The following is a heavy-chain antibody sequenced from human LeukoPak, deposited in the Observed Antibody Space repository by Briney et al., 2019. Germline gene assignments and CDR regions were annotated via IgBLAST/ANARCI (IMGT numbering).Heavy chain of an antibody. CDR2: FNWKGDSS. J-gene: IGHJ4*02. D-gene: IGHD2-15*01. Sequence: AGGSLRLSCAASGFKFDDYGMNWVRQVPGKGLEWVAGFNWKGDSSGYADSVKGRFTISRDNAKNSLFLQISSLRAEDTALYHCARVDGSPDYWGQGTLVTVSS. CDR3: ARVDGSPDY. V-gene: IGHV3-20*01. CDR1: GFKFDDYG.